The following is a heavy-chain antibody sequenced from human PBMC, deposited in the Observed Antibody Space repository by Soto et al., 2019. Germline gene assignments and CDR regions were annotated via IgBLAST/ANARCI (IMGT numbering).Heavy chain of an antibody. D-gene: IGHD6-6*01. CDR1: GYIFTGYY. Sequence: QVQLVQSGAEVKKPGASVKVSCKASGYIFTGYYMHWVRQAPGQGLEWMGWINPNTGDTNYAQKFQGRVTMTRDTSISTAYMEVSRLRFDDTAMYYCARVVHGMDVWGQGTTVTVSS. V-gene: IGHV1-2*02. CDR3: ARVVHGMDV. J-gene: IGHJ6*02. CDR2: INPNTGDT.